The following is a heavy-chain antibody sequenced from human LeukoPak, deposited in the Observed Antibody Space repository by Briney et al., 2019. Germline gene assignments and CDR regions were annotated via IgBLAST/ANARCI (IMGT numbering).Heavy chain of an antibody. CDR3: AREGQQLVHRAWFDP. J-gene: IGHJ5*02. CDR1: GGSFSGHY. Sequence: SETLSLTCAVYGGSFSGHYWSWIRQPPGKGLEWIGEINHSGSTNYNPSLKSRVTISVDTSKNQFSLKLSSVTAADTAVYYCAREGQQLVHRAWFDPWGQGTLVTVSS. D-gene: IGHD6-13*01. CDR2: INHSGST. V-gene: IGHV4-34*01.